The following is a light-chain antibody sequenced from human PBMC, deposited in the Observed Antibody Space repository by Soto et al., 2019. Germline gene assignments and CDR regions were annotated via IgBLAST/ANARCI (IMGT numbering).Light chain of an antibody. V-gene: IGLV2-14*01. CDR2: EVS. CDR1: SSDVGGYNY. J-gene: IGLJ3*02. CDR3: SSYTSSSTGV. Sequence: QSVLTQPASVSGSPGQSITISCTGTSSDVGGYNYVSWYQQHPGKAPKLMIYEVSNRPSGVSNRFSGTKSGNTATLTISGLQAEDAADSYCSSYTSSSTGVFGGGTKLTVL.